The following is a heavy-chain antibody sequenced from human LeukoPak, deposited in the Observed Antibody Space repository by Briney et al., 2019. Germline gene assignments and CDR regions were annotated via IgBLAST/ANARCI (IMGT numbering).Heavy chain of an antibody. CDR2: IIPIFGTA. V-gene: IGHV1-69*13. CDR3: ARVGVEGASCYDY. CDR1: GGTFSSYA. J-gene: IGHJ4*02. D-gene: IGHD2-2*01. Sequence: SVKVSCKASGGTFSSYAISWVRQAPGQGLEWMGGIIPIFGTANYAQKFQGRVTITADESTSTAYMELSSLRSEDTAVYYCARVGVEGASCYDYWGQGTLVTVSS.